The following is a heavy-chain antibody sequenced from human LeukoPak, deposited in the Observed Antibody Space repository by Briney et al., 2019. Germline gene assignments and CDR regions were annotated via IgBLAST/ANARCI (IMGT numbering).Heavy chain of an antibody. D-gene: IGHD5-18*01. CDR2: IYSGGST. CDR1: GFTVSSNY. CDR3: ARATPKHYSYGIFDY. Sequence: PGGSLRLSCAASGFTVSSNYMSWVRQAPGKGLEWVSVIYSGGSTYYADSVKGRFTTSRDNSKNTLYLQMNSLRAEDTAVYYCARATPKHYSYGIFDYWGQGTLVTVSS. V-gene: IGHV3-53*01. J-gene: IGHJ4*02.